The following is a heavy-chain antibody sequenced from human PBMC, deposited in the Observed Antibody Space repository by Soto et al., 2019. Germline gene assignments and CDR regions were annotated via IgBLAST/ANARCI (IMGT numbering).Heavy chain of an antibody. Sequence: GESLRLSCAASGFSFSSYGMHWVRQAPGNGQEWVAFISNDGSNKYYADSVKGRFTISRDNSKDTLYLQMNSLRAEDMAVYYCARDPMMGYFGMDVWGQGNTVTAS. V-gene: IGHV3-30*03. CDR3: ARDPMMGYFGMDV. CDR1: GFSFSSYG. D-gene: IGHD3-22*01. CDR2: ISNDGSNK. J-gene: IGHJ6*02.